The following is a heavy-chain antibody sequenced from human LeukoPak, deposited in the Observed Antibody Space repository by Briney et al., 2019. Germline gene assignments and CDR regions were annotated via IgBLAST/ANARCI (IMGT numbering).Heavy chain of an antibody. CDR2: ISDSGTRT. CDR3: AKDSRRTSGWYYFDY. J-gene: IGHJ4*02. CDR1: GFTFSSYD. Sequence: PGGSLRLSCAASGFTFSSYDMGWVRQAPGKGLEWVSAISDSGTRTYYADSVRGRFTISRHKFKNTLYLHMNSLRAEDTAVYYCAKDSRRTSGWYYFDYWGQGTLVTVSS. D-gene: IGHD6-19*01. V-gene: IGHV3-23*01.